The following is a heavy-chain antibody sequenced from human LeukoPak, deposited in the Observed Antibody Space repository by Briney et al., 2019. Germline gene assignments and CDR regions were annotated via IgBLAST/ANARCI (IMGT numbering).Heavy chain of an antibody. Sequence: GGSLRLSCAASGFTFSSYSMNWVRQAPGKGLEWVSSISSSSSYIYYADSVKGRFTISRDNAKNSLYLQMNSLRAEDTAVYYCARGPYSSSWYLSYGMDVWGQGTTVTVSS. D-gene: IGHD6-13*01. CDR3: ARGPYSSSWYLSYGMDV. V-gene: IGHV3-21*01. J-gene: IGHJ6*02. CDR2: ISSSSSYI. CDR1: GFTFSSYS.